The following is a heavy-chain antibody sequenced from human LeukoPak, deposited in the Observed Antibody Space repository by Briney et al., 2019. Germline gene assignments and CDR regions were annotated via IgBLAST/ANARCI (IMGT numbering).Heavy chain of an antibody. Sequence: GGSLRLSCAASGFTFSSYAMSWVRQAPGRGLEWVSAISGSGGSTYYADSVKGRFTISRDNSKNTLYLQMNSLRAEDTAVYYCAKVRSTRSLWGYFDYWGQGTLVTVSS. CDR3: AKVRSTRSLWGYFDY. CDR2: ISGSGGST. CDR1: GFTFSSYA. V-gene: IGHV3-23*01. D-gene: IGHD2-2*01. J-gene: IGHJ4*02.